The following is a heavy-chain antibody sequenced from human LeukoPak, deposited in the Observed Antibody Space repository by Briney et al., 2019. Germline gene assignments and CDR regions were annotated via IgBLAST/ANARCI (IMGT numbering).Heavy chain of an antibody. V-gene: IGHV3-48*01. CDR3: ARDSGSLGSSSWYVYYYYYMDV. J-gene: IGHJ6*03. CDR1: GFTFSSYG. Sequence: PGGSLRLSCAASGFTFSSYGMNWVRQAPGKGLEWVSYISSGSSTIYYADSVKGRFTISRDNAKNSLYLQMNSLRAEDTAVYYCARDSGSLGSSSWYVYYYYYMDVWGKGTTVTVSS. D-gene: IGHD6-13*01. CDR2: ISSGSSTI.